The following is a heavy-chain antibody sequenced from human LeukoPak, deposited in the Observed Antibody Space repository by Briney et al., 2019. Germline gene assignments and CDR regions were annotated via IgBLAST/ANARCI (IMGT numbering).Heavy chain of an antibody. Sequence: GGSLRLSCAASGFTFSSYAMSWVRQAPGKGLEWVSAISGSGGSTYYADSVKGRFTISRDNSKNTLYLQMNSLRSDDTAVYYCAINRDALTGYYISYFHYWGQGTLVSVSS. CDR3: AINRDALTGYYISYFHY. CDR1: GFTFSSYA. D-gene: IGHD3-9*01. V-gene: IGHV3-23*01. J-gene: IGHJ4*02. CDR2: ISGSGGST.